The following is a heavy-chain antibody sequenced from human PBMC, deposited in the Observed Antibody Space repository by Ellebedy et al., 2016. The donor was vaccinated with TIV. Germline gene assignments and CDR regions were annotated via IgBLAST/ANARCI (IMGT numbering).Heavy chain of an antibody. CDR3: ARDTVRGRGYSYGYSGMDV. D-gene: IGHD5-18*01. J-gene: IGHJ6*02. CDR1: GFTFSSYA. Sequence: GESLKISXAASGFTFSSYAMSWVRQAPGKGLEWVSAISGSGGSTYYADSVKGRFTISRDNAKNSLYLQMNSLRAEDTAVYYCARDTVRGRGYSYGYSGMDVWGQGTTVTVSS. CDR2: ISGSGGST. V-gene: IGHV3-23*01.